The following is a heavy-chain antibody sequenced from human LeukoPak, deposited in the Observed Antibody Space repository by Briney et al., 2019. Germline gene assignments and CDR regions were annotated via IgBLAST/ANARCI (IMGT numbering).Heavy chain of an antibody. Sequence: SGGSLRLSCVVSGFTVSSNYMSWVRQAPGKGLEYISAISSDGGGTYYANSVKGRFSISRDNSKNTLYLQMGSLRAEDMAVYYCARSSGTVGATTFDYWGQGTLVTVSS. J-gene: IGHJ4*02. CDR1: GFTVSSNY. V-gene: IGHV3-64*01. D-gene: IGHD1-26*01. CDR3: ARSSGTVGATTFDY. CDR2: ISSDGGGT.